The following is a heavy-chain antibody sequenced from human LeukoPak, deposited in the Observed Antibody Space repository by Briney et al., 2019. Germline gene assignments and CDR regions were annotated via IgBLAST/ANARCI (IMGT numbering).Heavy chain of an antibody. D-gene: IGHD3-3*01. Sequence: GGSLRLSCAASGFTFSSYAMHWVRQAPDKGLEWVAVISYDGSNKYYADSVKGRFTISRDNSKNTLYLQMNSLRAEDTAVYYCAREGSDYDFWSGYYGFDYWGQGTPVTVSS. CDR1: GFTFSSYA. V-gene: IGHV3-30-3*01. J-gene: IGHJ4*02. CDR3: AREGSDYDFWSGYYGFDY. CDR2: ISYDGSNK.